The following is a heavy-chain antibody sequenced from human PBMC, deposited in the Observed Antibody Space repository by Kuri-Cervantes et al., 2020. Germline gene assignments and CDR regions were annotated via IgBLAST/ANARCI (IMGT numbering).Heavy chain of an antibody. V-gene: IGHV3-53*01. CDR2: IYSGGNT. CDR1: GFTVSSNS. J-gene: IGHJ2*01. Sequence: GESLKISCAASGFTVSSNSMSLVRQAPGKGLEWVSVIYSGGNTYYAESVKGRFTISRDNSKNTLYLQMNSLKADDTAVYYCARDLGTTVVKPQGWYFDLWGRGTLVTVSS. D-gene: IGHD4-23*01. CDR3: ARDLGTTVVKPQGWYFDL.